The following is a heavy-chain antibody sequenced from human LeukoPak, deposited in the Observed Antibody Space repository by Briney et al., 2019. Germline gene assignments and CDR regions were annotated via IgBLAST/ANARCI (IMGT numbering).Heavy chain of an antibody. CDR1: GFTFDDYA. V-gene: IGHV3-9*03. CDR3: AKDXGIAAAXXDY. CDR2: ISWNNGSI. D-gene: IGHD6-13*01. J-gene: IGHJ4*02. Sequence: GGSLRLSCAASGFTFDDYAMHWVRQAPGKGLEWVSGISWNNGSIGYADSVKGRFTISRDNAKNSLYLQMNSLRAEDMALYYCAKDXGIAAAXXDYWGQXTLVTVSS.